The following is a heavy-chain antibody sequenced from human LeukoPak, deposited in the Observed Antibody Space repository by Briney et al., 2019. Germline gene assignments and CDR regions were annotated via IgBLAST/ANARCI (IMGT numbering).Heavy chain of an antibody. Sequence: SETLSLTCTVSGGSISSYYWSWIRQPPGKGLEWIGYIYYSGSTNYNPSLKSRVTISVDTSKNQFSLKLSSVTPEDTAVYYCVKISDYMDVWGKGTTVTVSS. CDR1: GGSISSYY. CDR2: IYYSGST. V-gene: IGHV4-59*12. J-gene: IGHJ6*03. CDR3: VKISDYMDV.